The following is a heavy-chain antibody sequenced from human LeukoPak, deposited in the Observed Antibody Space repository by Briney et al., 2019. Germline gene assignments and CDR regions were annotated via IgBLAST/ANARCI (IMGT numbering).Heavy chain of an antibody. V-gene: IGHV3-30*03. CDR1: GFTFSSSA. CDR3: AREFLAGDI. J-gene: IGHJ3*02. Sequence: GGSLRLSCAASGFTFSSSAMHWVRQAPGKGLEWVAVISYDGSNKYYTDSVKGRFIISRDNSKNTLYVQMNSLRPEDTAVYYCAREFLAGDIWGQGTMVTASS. CDR2: ISYDGSNK. D-gene: IGHD3-3*01.